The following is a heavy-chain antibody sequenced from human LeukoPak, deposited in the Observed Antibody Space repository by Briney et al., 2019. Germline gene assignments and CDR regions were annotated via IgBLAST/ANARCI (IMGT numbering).Heavy chain of an antibody. Sequence: TGGSLRLSCAASGFTFSSYGMHWVRQAPGKGLEWVALISYDGRDKYYADSVKGRFTIFRDNSKNTLYVQMNSLRAEDTAVYYCAKDPNYVRGSSYMDYWGQGTLVTVSS. D-gene: IGHD3-16*01. CDR1: GFTFSSYG. J-gene: IGHJ4*02. CDR2: ISYDGRDK. CDR3: AKDPNYVRGSSYMDY. V-gene: IGHV3-30*18.